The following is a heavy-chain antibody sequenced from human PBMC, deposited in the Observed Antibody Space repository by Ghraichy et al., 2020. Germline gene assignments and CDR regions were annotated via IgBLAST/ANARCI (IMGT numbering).Heavy chain of an antibody. V-gene: IGHV4-34*01. CDR2: INHSGST. Sequence: SETLSLTCAVYGGSFSGYYWSWIRQPPGKGLEWIGEINHSGSTNYNPSLKSRVTISVDTSKNQFSLKLSSVTAADTAVYYCARVKVGRFGFDPWGQGTLVTVSS. CDR3: ARVKVGRFGFDP. CDR1: GGSFSGYY. D-gene: IGHD3-3*01. J-gene: IGHJ5*02.